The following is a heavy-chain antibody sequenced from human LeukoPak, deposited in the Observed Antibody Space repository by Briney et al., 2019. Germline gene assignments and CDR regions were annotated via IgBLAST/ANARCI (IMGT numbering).Heavy chain of an antibody. D-gene: IGHD3-22*01. J-gene: IGHJ5*02. CDR3: ARTEVYYDSSGYSNWFDP. V-gene: IGHV4-4*07. CDR2: IYTSGST. CDR1: GGSISSYY. Sequence: SETLSLTCTVSGGSISSYYWSWIRQPAGKGLEWIGRIYTSGSTNYNPSLKSRVTISVDTSKNQFSLKLSSVTAADTAVYYCARTEVYYDSSGYSNWFDPWGQGTLVTVSS.